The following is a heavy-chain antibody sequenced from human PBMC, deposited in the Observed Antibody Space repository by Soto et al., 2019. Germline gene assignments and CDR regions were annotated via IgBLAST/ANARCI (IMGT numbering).Heavy chain of an antibody. CDR1: GYTFTSYG. D-gene: IGHD2-21*02. V-gene: IGHV1-18*01. J-gene: IGHJ6*02. Sequence: ASVKVSCKASGYTFTSYGISWVRQAPGQGLEWMRWISAYNGNTNYAQKLQGRVTMTTDTSTSTAYMELRSLRSDDTAVYYCASGDPTLYYYYGMDVWGQGTTVTVSS. CDR2: ISAYNGNT. CDR3: ASGDPTLYYYYGMDV.